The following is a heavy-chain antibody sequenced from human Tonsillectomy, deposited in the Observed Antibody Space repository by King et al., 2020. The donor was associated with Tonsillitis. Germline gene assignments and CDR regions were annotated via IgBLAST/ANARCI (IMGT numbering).Heavy chain of an antibody. CDR2: ISSSSTYI. V-gene: IGHV3-21*03. Sequence: VQLVESGGGLVTPGVSLILSCASSGFTFSNSDMNWVRKAPGKGLEWVSSISSSSTYIYYADSVKDRFTISRDNAKNSLFLQMNSLRAGDTAVYYCARDKGADYFDSGRGAFDVWGQGTMVTVSS. CDR1: GFTFSNSD. J-gene: IGHJ3*01. CDR3: ARDKGADYFDSGRGAFDV. D-gene: IGHD3-22*01.